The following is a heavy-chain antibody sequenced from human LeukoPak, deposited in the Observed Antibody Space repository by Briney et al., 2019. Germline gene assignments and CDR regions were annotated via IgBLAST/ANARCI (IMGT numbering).Heavy chain of an antibody. CDR1: GGTFSSYA. D-gene: IGHD3-10*01. V-gene: IGHV1-69*04. CDR2: IIPILGIA. J-gene: IGHJ4*02. CDR3: ARDRSAGPFDY. Sequence: GAPVKVSCKASGGTFSSYAISWVRQAPGQGLEWMGRIIPILGIANYAQKFQGRVTITADKSTSTAYMELSSLRSEDTAVYYCARDRSAGPFDYWGQGTLVTVSS.